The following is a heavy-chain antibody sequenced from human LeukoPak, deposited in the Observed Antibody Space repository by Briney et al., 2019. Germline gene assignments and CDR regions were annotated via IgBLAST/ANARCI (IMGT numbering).Heavy chain of an antibody. CDR2: ISYDGSNK. Sequence: GGSLRLSCAASGFTFSSYAMHWVRQAPGKGLEWVAVISYDGSNKYYADSVKGRFTISRDNSKNTLYLQMNSLRAEDTAVYYCARDSTVTTGSGHRGVDYWGQGTLVTVSS. CDR1: GFTFSSYA. D-gene: IGHD4-17*01. V-gene: IGHV3-30-3*01. J-gene: IGHJ4*02. CDR3: ARDSTVTTGSGHRGVDY.